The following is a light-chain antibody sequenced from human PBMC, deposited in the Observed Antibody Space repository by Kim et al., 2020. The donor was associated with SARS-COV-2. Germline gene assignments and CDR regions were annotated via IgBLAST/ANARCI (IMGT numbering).Light chain of an antibody. V-gene: IGLV1-44*01. CDR2: TNT. CDR3: ASWDDTLNGWV. CDR1: SSNVGSNT. J-gene: IGLJ3*02. Sequence: QSALTQPPSASGTPGQRVTISCSGSSSNVGSNTVNWYQQLPGTAPRLLIYTNTQRPSGVPARFSGSKSGTSASLAISGLQSEDEADYHCASWDDTLNGWVFGGGTQLTVL.